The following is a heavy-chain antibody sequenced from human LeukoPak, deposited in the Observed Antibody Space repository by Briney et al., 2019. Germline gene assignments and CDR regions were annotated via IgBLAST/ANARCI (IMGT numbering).Heavy chain of an antibody. CDR1: GFTFSSYS. CDR3: ARDCPLGAMTTFDY. D-gene: IGHD1-26*01. CDR2: ISSSSSYI. V-gene: IGHV3-21*01. Sequence: GGSLRLSCAASGFTFSSYSMNWVRQAPGKGLEWVSSISSSSSYIYYADSVKGRFTISRDNAKNSLYLQMNSLRAEDTAVYYCARDCPLGAMTTFDYWGQGTLVTVSS. J-gene: IGHJ4*02.